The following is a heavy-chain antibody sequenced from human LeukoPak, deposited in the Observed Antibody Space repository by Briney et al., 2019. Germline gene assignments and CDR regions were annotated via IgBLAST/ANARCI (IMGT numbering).Heavy chain of an antibody. J-gene: IGHJ4*02. CDR1: GGSISSGGYY. D-gene: IGHD2-2*01. CDR2: IYHSGST. CDR3: ARVYVVVPAAKRQVFDY. Sequence: SETLSLTCTVSGGSISSGGYYWSWIRQHPGKGLEWIGYIYHSGSTYYNPSLKSRVTISVDRSKNQFSLKLSSVTAADTAVYYCARVYVVVPAAKRQVFDYWGQGTLVTVSS. V-gene: IGHV4-30-2*01.